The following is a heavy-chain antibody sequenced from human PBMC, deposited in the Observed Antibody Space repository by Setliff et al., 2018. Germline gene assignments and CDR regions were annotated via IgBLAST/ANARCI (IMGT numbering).Heavy chain of an antibody. Sequence: SETLSLTCTVSGGSISTYYWSWIRQPPGKGLEWIGYVYYSGIANYSPSLKSRLTISVDTSKNQFSLKLRSVTAEDTAVYYCARMSGFQYIDVWDKGTTVTVSS. CDR2: VYYSGIA. J-gene: IGHJ6*03. D-gene: IGHD3-3*01. V-gene: IGHV4-59*08. CDR1: GGSISTYY. CDR3: ARMSGFQYIDV.